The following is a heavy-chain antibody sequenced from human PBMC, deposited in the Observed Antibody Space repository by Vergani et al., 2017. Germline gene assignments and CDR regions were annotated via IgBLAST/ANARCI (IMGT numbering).Heavy chain of an antibody. J-gene: IGHJ6*03. D-gene: IGHD2-2*01. CDR3: ARAYCSSTSCPSYYMDV. CDR2: INPSGGST. Sequence: QVQLVQSVTEVEKPGASVKVSCKASGYTFTGYYIHWVRQAPGQGLEWMGIINPSGGSTSYAQKFQGRVTMTRDTSTSTVYMELGSLRSEATAVYYCARAYCSSTSCPSYYMDVWGKGTTVTVSS. CDR1: GYTFTGYY. V-gene: IGHV1-46*03.